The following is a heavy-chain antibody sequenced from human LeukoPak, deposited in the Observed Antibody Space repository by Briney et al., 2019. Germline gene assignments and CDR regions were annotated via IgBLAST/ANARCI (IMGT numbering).Heavy chain of an antibody. CDR1: GGSFSGYY. CDR2: INHSGST. CDR3: ARGLGVAARRLFDY. J-gene: IGHJ4*02. V-gene: IGHV4-34*01. D-gene: IGHD6-6*01. Sequence: PSETLSLTCAVYGGSFSGYYWSWIRQPPGKGLEWIGEINHSGSTNYNPSLKGRVTISVDTSKNQFSLKLSSVTAADTAVYYCARGLGVAARRLFDYWGQGTLVTVSS.